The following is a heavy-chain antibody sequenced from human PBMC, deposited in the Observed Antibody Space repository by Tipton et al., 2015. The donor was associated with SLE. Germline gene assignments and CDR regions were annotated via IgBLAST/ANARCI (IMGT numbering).Heavy chain of an antibody. Sequence: QSGAEVKKPGASVKVSCKASGYTFNSYGVTWVRQAPGQGLEWMGRISAYNGNTKYAQKFQGRVTMTTDPSRNTAYMELRSLRSDDTAVYYCTRATLGDCSGGSCLDFDFWGQGTLVTVSS. V-gene: IGHV1-18*01. D-gene: IGHD2-15*01. J-gene: IGHJ4*02. CDR3: TRATLGDCSGGSCLDFDF. CDR2: ISAYNGNT. CDR1: GYTFNSYG.